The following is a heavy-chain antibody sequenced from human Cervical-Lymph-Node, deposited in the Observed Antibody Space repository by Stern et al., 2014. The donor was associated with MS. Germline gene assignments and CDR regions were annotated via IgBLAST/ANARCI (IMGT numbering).Heavy chain of an antibody. V-gene: IGHV1-46*01. Sequence: VQLVESGAEVKKPGASVKITCTASGYTFTNFYMYWLRQAPGQGLEWMGVVIPSGGSTTYAQRFQGRVTMTRDTSTSTVYMELSSLRSEDTAVYYCARGHCGADCYYDYWGQGTLVTVSS. CDR2: VIPSGGST. D-gene: IGHD2-21*02. CDR3: ARGHCGADCYYDY. CDR1: GYTFTNFY. J-gene: IGHJ4*02.